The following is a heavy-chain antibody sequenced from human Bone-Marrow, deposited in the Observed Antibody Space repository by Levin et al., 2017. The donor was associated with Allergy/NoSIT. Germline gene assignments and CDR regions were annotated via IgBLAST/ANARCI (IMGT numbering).Heavy chain of an antibody. CDR2: INPNSGGT. Sequence: GESLKISCKASGYTFTDSYIHWVRQVPGQGLEWMGRINPNSGGTDYAQKFQGRVTMTRDTSINTAYMELSRLRSDDTTVYYCARKNSVGTYDYWGQGTLVAVSS. J-gene: IGHJ4*02. CDR1: GYTFTDSY. CDR3: ARKNSVGTYDY. D-gene: IGHD1-1*01. V-gene: IGHV1-2*06.